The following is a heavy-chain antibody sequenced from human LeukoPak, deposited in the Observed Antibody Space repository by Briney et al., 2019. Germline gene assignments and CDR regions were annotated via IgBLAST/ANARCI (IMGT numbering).Heavy chain of an antibody. Sequence: GGSLRLSCAASGFTFSSYGMSWVRQAPGKGLEWVSAISGSGGSTYYADSVKGRFTISRDNAKNSLYLQTNSLRAEDTAVYYCARDPGRGHTAMVGSVSWFDPWGQGTLVTVSS. CDR2: ISGSGGST. V-gene: IGHV3-23*01. D-gene: IGHD5-18*01. J-gene: IGHJ5*02. CDR3: ARDPGRGHTAMVGSVSWFDP. CDR1: GFTFSSYG.